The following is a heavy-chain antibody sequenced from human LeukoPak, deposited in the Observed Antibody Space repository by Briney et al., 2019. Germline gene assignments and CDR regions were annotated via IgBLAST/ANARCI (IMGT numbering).Heavy chain of an antibody. V-gene: IGHV3-30*04. CDR2: ISYDGSNK. Sequence: PGGSLRLSCAASGFTFSSYAMHWVRQAPGKGLEWVAVISYDGSNKYYADSVKGRFIISRDNSKNTLYLQMNSLRAEDTAVYYCARGLGYSSTDYWGQGTLVTVSS. CDR3: ARGLGYSSTDY. J-gene: IGHJ4*02. CDR1: GFTFSSYA. D-gene: IGHD6-13*01.